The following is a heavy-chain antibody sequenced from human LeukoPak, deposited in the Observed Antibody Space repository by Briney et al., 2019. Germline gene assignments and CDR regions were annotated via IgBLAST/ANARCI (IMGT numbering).Heavy chain of an antibody. V-gene: IGHV3-11*01. D-gene: IGHD3-3*01. J-gene: IGHJ5*02. Sequence: PGGSLRLSCAASGFTFSDYYMSWIRQAPGKGLEWVSYISSSGSTIYYADSVKGRFTISRDNAKDSLYLQMNSLRAEDTAVYYCARDFSPVAGWFDPWGQGTLVTVSS. CDR3: ARDFSPVAGWFDP. CDR1: GFTFSDYY. CDR2: ISSSGSTI.